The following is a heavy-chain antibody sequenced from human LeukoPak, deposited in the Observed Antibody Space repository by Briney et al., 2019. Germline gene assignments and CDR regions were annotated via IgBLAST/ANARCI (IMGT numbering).Heavy chain of an antibody. D-gene: IGHD3-22*01. CDR3: ARGPDSSGYYYVPDY. CDR1: GFTFSSYS. CDR2: ISSSSSYI. J-gene: IGHJ4*02. V-gene: IGHV3-21*01. Sequence: PGGSLRLSCAASGFTFSSYSMNWVRQAPGKGLEWVSSISSSSSYIYYADSVKGRFTISRDNAKNSLYLQMSSLRAEDTAVYYCARGPDSSGYYYVPDYWGQGTLVTVSS.